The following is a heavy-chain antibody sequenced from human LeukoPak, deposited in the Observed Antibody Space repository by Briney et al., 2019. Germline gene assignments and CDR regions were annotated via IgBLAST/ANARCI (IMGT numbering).Heavy chain of an antibody. V-gene: IGHV3-74*01. D-gene: IGHD2/OR15-2a*01. J-gene: IGHJ3*01. CDR1: GLTFHNTW. CDR2: IINDGITT. CDR3: AADGEYAFLV. Sequence: GGSLRLSCAASGLTFHNTWMHWICQAPGEGLVWVSRIINDGITTTYADSVKGRFTISRDNAKKTLYLQMNSLRADDTAVYYCAADGEYAFLVWGQGTMVTVSS.